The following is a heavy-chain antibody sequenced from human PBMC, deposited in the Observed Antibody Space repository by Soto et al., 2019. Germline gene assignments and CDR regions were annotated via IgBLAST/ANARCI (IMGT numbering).Heavy chain of an antibody. CDR2: VYHTGRT. Sequence: SETLSLTCTVSGGSFKSGSYSWSWIRQPPGKGLEWIGYVYHTGRTSYNPSLKSRVSISMDTSKNQFSLNLDSVTAAATAVYFCARDFAYFDSWGQATLVTVS. CDR3: ARDFAYFDS. CDR1: GGSFKSGSYS. V-gene: IGHV4-61*01. J-gene: IGHJ4*02. D-gene: IGHD3-3*01.